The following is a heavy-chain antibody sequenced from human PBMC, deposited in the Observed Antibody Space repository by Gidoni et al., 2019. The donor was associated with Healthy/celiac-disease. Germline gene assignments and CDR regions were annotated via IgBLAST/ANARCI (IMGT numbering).Heavy chain of an antibody. CDR1: GFTFSSYG. V-gene: IGHV3-33*01. CDR2: IWYDGSNK. Sequence: QVQLVASGGGVVQPGRSLSLSCAASGFTFSSYGMHWVRQAPGKGLEWVAVIWYDGSNKYYADSVKGRFTISRDNSKNTLYLQMNSLRAEDTAVYYCAREVRGYFDYWGQGTLVTVSS. CDR3: AREVRGYFDY. J-gene: IGHJ4*02.